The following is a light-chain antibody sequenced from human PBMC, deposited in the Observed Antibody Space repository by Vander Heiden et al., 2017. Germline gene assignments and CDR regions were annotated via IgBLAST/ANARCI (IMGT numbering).Light chain of an antibody. Sequence: QSVLTQPPSASGTPGQRVIISFSGSSSNIGSNIVNWHQQLPGTAPKLLIYSNNQRPSGVPDRFSGSKSGTLASLAISGLQSEDEANYYCATWDDSLNGVVFGGGTKLTVL. J-gene: IGLJ2*01. CDR3: ATWDDSLNGVV. CDR1: SSNIGSNI. CDR2: SNN. V-gene: IGLV1-44*01.